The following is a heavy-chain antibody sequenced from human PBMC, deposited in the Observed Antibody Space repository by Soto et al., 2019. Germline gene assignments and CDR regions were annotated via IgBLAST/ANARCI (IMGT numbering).Heavy chain of an antibody. CDR1: GFTFSSYG. CDR3: ASARLRFLEWLADYYYYGMDV. Sequence: GGSLRLSCAASGFTFSSYGMHWVRQAPGKGLEWVAVIWYDGSNKYYANSVKGRFTISRDNSKNTLYLQMNSLRAEDTAVYYCASARLRFLEWLADYYYYGMDVWGQGTTVTVSS. J-gene: IGHJ6*02. CDR2: IWYDGSNK. V-gene: IGHV3-33*01. D-gene: IGHD3-3*01.